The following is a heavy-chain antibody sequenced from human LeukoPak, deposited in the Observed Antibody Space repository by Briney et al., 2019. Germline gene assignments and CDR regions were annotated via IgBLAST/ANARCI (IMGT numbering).Heavy chain of an antibody. CDR1: GFTFSSFS. Sequence: KPGGSLRLSCAASGFTFSSFSMNWVRQAPGKGLEWVSSITSSSNYIYYADSVKGRFTISRDSAKNSLYLQMNSLRAEDTAVYYCARDLRGKRQLVTNYYGLDVWGQGTTVTVSS. CDR2: ITSSSNYI. CDR3: ARDLRGKRQLVTNYYGLDV. V-gene: IGHV3-21*01. D-gene: IGHD6-13*01. J-gene: IGHJ6*02.